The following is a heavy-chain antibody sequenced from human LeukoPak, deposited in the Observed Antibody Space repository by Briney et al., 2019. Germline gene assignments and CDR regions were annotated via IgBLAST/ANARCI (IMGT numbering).Heavy chain of an antibody. Sequence: GGSLRLSCAASGFTFSSYGMHWVRQAPGKGLEWVAVISYDGSNKYYADSVKGRFTIPRDNSKNTLYLQMNSLRSEDTAVYYCATNIIGGYSYGSTTSSFDYWGQGTLVTVSS. CDR2: ISYDGSNK. CDR3: ATNIIGGYSYGSTTSSFDY. V-gene: IGHV3-30*03. J-gene: IGHJ4*02. D-gene: IGHD5-18*01. CDR1: GFTFSSYG.